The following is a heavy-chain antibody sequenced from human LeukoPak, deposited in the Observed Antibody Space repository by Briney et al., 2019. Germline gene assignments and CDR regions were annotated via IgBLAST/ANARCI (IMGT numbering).Heavy chain of an antibody. CDR1: GGSIVGSSYY. CDR2: INYSGNT. J-gene: IGHJ4*02. Sequence: PSETLSLTCTVSGGSIVGSSYYWGWIRQPPGKGLDWIGIINYSGNTYYNPSLRSRVSISVDTSRNQFSLKLSSVTAADTAVYYCAIGGSSGYSLLYYFDYWGQGTLVTVSS. V-gene: IGHV4-39*01. D-gene: IGHD3-22*01. CDR3: AIGGSSGYSLLYYFDY.